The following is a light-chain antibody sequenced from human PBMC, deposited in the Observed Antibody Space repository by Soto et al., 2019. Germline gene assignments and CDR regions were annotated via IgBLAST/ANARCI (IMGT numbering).Light chain of an antibody. V-gene: IGKV3-11*01. CDR2: DAS. CDR1: QSVSSY. CDR3: QQRSNWPPLT. J-gene: IGKJ4*01. Sequence: PGERATLSCRASQSVSSYLAWYQQKPCQAPRLLIYDASNRATGIPARFSGSGSGTDFTLTISSLEPEDFAVYYCQQRSNWPPLTFGGGTKVEIK.